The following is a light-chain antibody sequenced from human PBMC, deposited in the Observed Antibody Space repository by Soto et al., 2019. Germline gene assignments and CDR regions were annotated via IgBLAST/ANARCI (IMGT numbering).Light chain of an antibody. Sequence: EIVMTQSPATLSVYKGERATLSSRASQSVSSNLAWYQQKPGQAPRLLIYGASTRATGIPARFSGSGSGTEFTLTISSLQSEDFAVYYCQQYNNWPQTFGQGTKVDI. CDR1: QSVSSN. V-gene: IGKV3-15*01. CDR2: GAS. CDR3: QQYNNWPQT. J-gene: IGKJ1*01.